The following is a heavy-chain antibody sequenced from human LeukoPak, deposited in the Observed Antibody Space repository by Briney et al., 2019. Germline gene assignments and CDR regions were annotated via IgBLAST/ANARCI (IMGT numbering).Heavy chain of an antibody. CDR2: VSTSGST. V-gene: IGHV4-61*02. CDR3: ARLGCTNGVCYMAY. CDR1: GGSISSGSYY. J-gene: IGHJ4*02. Sequence: PSETLSLTCTVSGGSISSGSYYWSWIRQPAGKGLEWIGRVSTSGSTNYNPSLKSRVTISVDTSKNQFSLKLSSVTAADTAVYYCARLGCTNGVCYMAYWGQGTLVTVSS. D-gene: IGHD2-8*01.